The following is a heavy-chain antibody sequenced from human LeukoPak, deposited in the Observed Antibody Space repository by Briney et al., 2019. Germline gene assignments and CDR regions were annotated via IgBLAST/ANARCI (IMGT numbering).Heavy chain of an antibody. Sequence: PGGSLRLSCEASGFTFSTYGMHWVRQAPGKGLEWVAVIWYDGSNKNYADSVKGRFTISRDNSKNTLYLQMNSLRAEDTAMYYCVREDLGVDYWGQGTLVTVSS. J-gene: IGHJ4*02. CDR3: VREDLGVDY. CDR2: IWYDGSNK. CDR1: GFTFSTYG. D-gene: IGHD1-26*01. V-gene: IGHV3-33*01.